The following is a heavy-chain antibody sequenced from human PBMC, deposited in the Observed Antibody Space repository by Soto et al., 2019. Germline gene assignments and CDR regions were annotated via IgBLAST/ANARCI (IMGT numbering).Heavy chain of an antibody. CDR2: ISGSGGST. D-gene: IGHD3-10*01. CDR1: GFTFSSYA. CDR3: AKTSYYYGSGSYYNEDY. V-gene: IGHV3-23*01. J-gene: IGHJ4*02. Sequence: GGSLRLSCAASGFTFSSYAMSWVRQAPGKGLEWVSAISGSGGSTYYADSVKGRFTISRDNSKNTLYLQMNSLRAEDTAVYYCAKTSYYYGSGSYYNEDYWGQGTLVTVSS.